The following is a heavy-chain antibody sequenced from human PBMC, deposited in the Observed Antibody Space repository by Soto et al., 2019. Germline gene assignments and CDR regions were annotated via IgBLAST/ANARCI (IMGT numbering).Heavy chain of an antibody. CDR2: IKQDGSEK. D-gene: IGHD6-13*01. CDR3: ASQIAAAGTAQTFEY. Sequence: GGSLRLSCAASGFTFSSYWMSWVRQAPGKGLEWVANIKQDGSEKCYVDSVKGRFTISRDNAKNSLYLQMNSLRAEDTAVYYCASQIAAAGTAQTFEYRGQGTLVTVSS. CDR1: GFTFSSYW. V-gene: IGHV3-7*01. J-gene: IGHJ4*02.